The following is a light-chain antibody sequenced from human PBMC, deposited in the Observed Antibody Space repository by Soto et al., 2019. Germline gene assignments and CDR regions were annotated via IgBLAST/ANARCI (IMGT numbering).Light chain of an antibody. Sequence: EIVMTQSPATLSVSPGERATLSCRASRSINGNFAWYQQKPGQAPRLLIYAASTRATGVPARFSGSGSGTEFTLTIDSLQSEDFEVYFCQQYFSWPPAFGQGTRLEIK. J-gene: IGKJ5*01. V-gene: IGKV3-15*01. CDR2: AAS. CDR1: RSINGN. CDR3: QQYFSWPPA.